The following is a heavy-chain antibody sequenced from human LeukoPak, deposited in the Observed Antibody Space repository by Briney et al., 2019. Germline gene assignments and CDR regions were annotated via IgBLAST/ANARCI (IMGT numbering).Heavy chain of an antibody. D-gene: IGHD6-19*01. CDR1: GYTFTGYY. J-gene: IGHJ4*02. CDR3: AREDSSGWYGY. Sequence: ASVKGSCKASGYTFTGYYMHWVRQAPGQGLEWMGWINPNSGDTNYAQKFQGRVTMTRDTSISTAYMELSRLRSDDTAVYYCAREDSSGWYGYWGQGTLFSLSS. V-gene: IGHV1-2*02. CDR2: INPNSGDT.